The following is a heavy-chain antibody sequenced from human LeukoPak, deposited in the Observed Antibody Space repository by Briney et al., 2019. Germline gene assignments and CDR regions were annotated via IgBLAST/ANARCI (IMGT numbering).Heavy chain of an antibody. CDR3: ARGGYYDSSGYRGGYYFDY. Sequence: GGSLRLSCAASGFTFSDYYMSWIRQAPGKGLEWVSHISRSGSTIYYADSVKGRFTISRDNAKNSLYLQMNSLRAEDTAVYYCARGGYYDSSGYRGGYYFDYWGQGTLVTVSS. V-gene: IGHV3-11*04. CDR2: ISRSGSTI. D-gene: IGHD3-22*01. CDR1: GFTFSDYY. J-gene: IGHJ4*02.